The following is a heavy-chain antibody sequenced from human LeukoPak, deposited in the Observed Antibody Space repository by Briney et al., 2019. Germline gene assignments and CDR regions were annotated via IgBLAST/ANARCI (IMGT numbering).Heavy chain of an antibody. Sequence: GGSLRLSCAASGFTFSSYWMTWVRQAPGKGLEWVATIKQDGGDKYYVDSVKGRSTISRDNAKNSLYLQMNSLRAEDTAVFYCATVGTPGFFQHWGRGTLVTVSS. CDR3: ATVGTPGFFQH. CDR2: IKQDGGDK. CDR1: GFTFSSYW. D-gene: IGHD1-26*01. J-gene: IGHJ1*01. V-gene: IGHV3-7*02.